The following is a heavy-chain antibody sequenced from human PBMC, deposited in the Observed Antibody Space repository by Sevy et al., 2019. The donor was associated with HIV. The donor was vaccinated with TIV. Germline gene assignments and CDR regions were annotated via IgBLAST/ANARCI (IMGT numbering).Heavy chain of an antibody. CDR3: ARVVGRRGYSYYYGIDV. V-gene: IGHV4-34*01. D-gene: IGHD2-15*01. CDR1: GGSFSGYY. J-gene: IGHJ6*02. CDR2: INHSGST. Sequence: SETLSLTCAVYGGSFSGYYWSWIRQPPGKGLEWIAEINHSGSTNYNPSLKSRVTISLDTSKNQFFLNLSSVTAADTAVYYCARVVGRRGYSYYYGIDVRGQGTTVTVSS.